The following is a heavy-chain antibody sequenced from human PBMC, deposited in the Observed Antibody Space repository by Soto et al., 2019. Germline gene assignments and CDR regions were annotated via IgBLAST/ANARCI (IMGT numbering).Heavy chain of an antibody. J-gene: IGHJ4*02. D-gene: IGHD4-17*01. CDR1: GYSFTSYW. CDR3: ARHPVHASTRPYLDY. Sequence: PGESLKISCKGSGYSFTSYWINWVRQMPGKGLEWMGTIDPSDSYINYSPSFQGHVTISAVKSISTAYLQWSSLKASDTAMYYCARHPVHASTRPYLDYWGRGTLVTVSS. V-gene: IGHV5-10-1*01. CDR2: IDPSDSYI.